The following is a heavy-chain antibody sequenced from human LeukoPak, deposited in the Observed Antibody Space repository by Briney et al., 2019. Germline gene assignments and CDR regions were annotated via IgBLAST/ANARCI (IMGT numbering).Heavy chain of an antibody. Sequence: PSQTLSLTCTVSGGSISSGDYYWSWLRQPPGKGLEWIGYIYYSGSTYYNPSLKSLVTISVDTSKNQFSLKLSSVTAADTAVYYCARAWGGYCSGGSCDHAEYFQHWGQGTLVTVSS. CDR1: GGSISSGDYY. V-gene: IGHV4-30-4*08. CDR3: ARAWGGYCSGGSCDHAEYFQH. CDR2: IYYSGST. D-gene: IGHD2-15*01. J-gene: IGHJ1*01.